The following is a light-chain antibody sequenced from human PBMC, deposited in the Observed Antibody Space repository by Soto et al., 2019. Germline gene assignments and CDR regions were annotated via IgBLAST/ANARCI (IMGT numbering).Light chain of an antibody. CDR2: KAS. V-gene: IGKV1-5*03. CDR3: QQYYNWPIT. J-gene: IGKJ5*01. CDR1: QSISSW. Sequence: DIQMTQSPSTLSASVGDRVTISCRASQSISSWLAWYQQKPGKAPKLLIYKASTLESGVPSRFSGSGSATEFTLTISSLQPDDFAVYYCQQYYNWPITFGQGTRLEIK.